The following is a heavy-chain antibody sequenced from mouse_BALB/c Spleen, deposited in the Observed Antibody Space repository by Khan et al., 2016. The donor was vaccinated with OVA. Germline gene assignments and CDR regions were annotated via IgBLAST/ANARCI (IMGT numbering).Heavy chain of an antibody. D-gene: IGHD4-1*01. CDR3: ASHLTGSFAY. J-gene: IGHJ3*01. V-gene: IGHV5-6*01. CDR1: GFTFSSYS. Sequence: EVELVESGGDLVKPGGSLKLSCAASGFTFSSYSMSWVRQTPDKRLEWVATISSDGDYTYFPDSVKGRFTISRDKAKKPMNLQMSSLKSEDTALYYCASHLTGSFAYWGQGTLVTVSA. CDR2: ISSDGDYT.